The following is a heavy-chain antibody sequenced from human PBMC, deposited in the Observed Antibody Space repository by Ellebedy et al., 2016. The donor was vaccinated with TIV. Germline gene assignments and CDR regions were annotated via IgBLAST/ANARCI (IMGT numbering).Heavy chain of an antibody. V-gene: IGHV3-30*04. CDR2: ISYDGSNK. CDR1: GFTFSSYA. D-gene: IGHD2-15*01. Sequence: GESLKISXAASGFTFSSYAMHWVRQAPGKGLEWVAVISYDGSNKYYADSVKGRFTISRDNSKNTLYLQMNSLRAEDTAVYYFTRGAHIVVVVAATGYYGMDVWGQGTTVTVSS. CDR3: TRGAHIVVVVAATGYYGMDV. J-gene: IGHJ6*02.